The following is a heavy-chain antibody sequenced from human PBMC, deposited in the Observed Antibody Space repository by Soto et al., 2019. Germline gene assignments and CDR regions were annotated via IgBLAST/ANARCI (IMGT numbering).Heavy chain of an antibody. D-gene: IGHD3-3*01. V-gene: IGHV4-34*01. J-gene: IGHJ3*02. CDR1: GGYFSDYY. Sequence: SETLSLTCTVYGGYFSDYYWSWIRQPPGKGLEWSGEINHSGTTNYNPSLKSRVTISRDNSKNTLFLQMNSLRAEDTAVYYCAKDARDRFLELDIWGQGTMVTVSS. CDR2: INHSGTT. CDR3: AKDARDRFLELDI.